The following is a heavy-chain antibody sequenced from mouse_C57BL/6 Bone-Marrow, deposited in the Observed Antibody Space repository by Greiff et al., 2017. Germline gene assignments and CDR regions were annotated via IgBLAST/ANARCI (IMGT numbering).Heavy chain of an antibody. CDR3: AKNKMRGYYAMDC. CDR1: GFSLTSYG. Sequence: VQLQQSGPGLVQPSQSLSITCTVSGFSLTSYGVHWVRQSPGKGLEWLGVIWSGGSTDYNAAFMSRLDITKDNSKSQVFFKKNSLQADDTAIYYWAKNKMRGYYAMDCWGKGNSGTVSS. J-gene: IGHJ4*01. V-gene: IGHV2-5*01. CDR2: IWSGGST.